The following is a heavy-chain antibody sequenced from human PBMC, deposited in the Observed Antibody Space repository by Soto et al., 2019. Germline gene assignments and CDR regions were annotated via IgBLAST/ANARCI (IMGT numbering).Heavy chain of an antibody. V-gene: IGHV3-30*03. Sequence: QVQLVESGGGVVQPGRSLRLSCAASGFTFSSYGMHWVRQAPGKGLEWVAVISYDGSNKYYADSVKGRFTISRDNSKNTLYLQMNSLRAEDTAVYYCALGGIAVAGYYFDYWGQGTLVTVSS. CDR2: ISYDGSNK. CDR1: GFTFSSYG. J-gene: IGHJ4*02. CDR3: ALGGIAVAGYYFDY. D-gene: IGHD6-19*01.